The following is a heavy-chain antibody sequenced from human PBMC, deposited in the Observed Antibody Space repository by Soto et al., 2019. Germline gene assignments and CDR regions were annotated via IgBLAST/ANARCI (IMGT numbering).Heavy chain of an antibody. D-gene: IGHD3-10*01. CDR1: GYTFTSYA. Sequence: ASVKVSCKASGYTFTSYAMHWVRQAPGQRLEWMGWINAGNGNAKYSQKFQGRVTITRDTSASTAYMEPSSLRSEDTAVYYCARGDGYYGSLYYYYYMDVWGKGTTVTVSS. CDR2: INAGNGNA. CDR3: ARGDGYYGSLYYYYYMDV. V-gene: IGHV1-3*01. J-gene: IGHJ6*03.